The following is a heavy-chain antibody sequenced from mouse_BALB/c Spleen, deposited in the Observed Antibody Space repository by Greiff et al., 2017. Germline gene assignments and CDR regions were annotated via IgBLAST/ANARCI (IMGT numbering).Heavy chain of an antibody. CDR1: GFTFSDYY. J-gene: IGHJ1*01. D-gene: IGHD1-1*01. CDR3: ARAYGSSYGWYFDV. V-gene: IGHV5-4*02. CDR2: ISDGGSYT. Sequence: EVKLVESGGGLVKPGGSLKLSCAASGFTFSDYYMYWVRQTPEKRLEWVATISDGGSYTYYPDSVKGRFTISRDNAKNNLYLQMSSLKSEDTAMYYCARAYGSSYGWYFDVWGAGTTVTVSS.